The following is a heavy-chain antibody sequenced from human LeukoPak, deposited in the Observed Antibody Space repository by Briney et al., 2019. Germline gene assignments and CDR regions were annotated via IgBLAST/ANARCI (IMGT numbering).Heavy chain of an antibody. D-gene: IGHD4-17*01. J-gene: IGHJ4*02. CDR2: IYYSVTT. Sequence: SETLSLTCAVSGGSISSSTWWTWVRLSPGKGLEWIGSIYYSVTTYYNPSLKSRVTISVDTSKNQVSLKVTSVTAADTAVYYCAGPTGDSASNFDYWGQGTLVTVSS. CDR1: GGSISSSTW. CDR3: AGPTGDSASNFDY. V-gene: IGHV4-39*01.